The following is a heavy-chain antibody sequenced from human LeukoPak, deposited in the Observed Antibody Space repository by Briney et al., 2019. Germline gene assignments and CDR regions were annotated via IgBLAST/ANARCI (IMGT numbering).Heavy chain of an antibody. V-gene: IGHV3-73*01. CDR3: ASATPLPVRRGGDFDY. J-gene: IGHJ4*02. Sequence: GGSLRLSCAASGFTVRGNYMSWVRQAPGKGLEWVGRIRSKANSYATAYAASVKGRFTISRDDSKNTAYLQMNSLRTEDTAIYYCASATPLPVRRGGDFDYWGQGTLVTVSS. CDR1: GFTVRGNY. CDR2: IRSKANSYAT. D-gene: IGHD3-10*01.